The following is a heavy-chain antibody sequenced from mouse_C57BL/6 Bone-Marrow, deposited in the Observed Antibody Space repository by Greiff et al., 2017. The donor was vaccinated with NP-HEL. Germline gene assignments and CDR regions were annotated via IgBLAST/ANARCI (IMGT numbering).Heavy chain of an antibody. CDR1: GYTFTSYW. CDR2: INPSSGYT. Sequence: VQLQQSGAELAKPGASVKLSCKASGYTFTSYWMHRVKQRPGQGLEWIGYINPSSGYTKYNQKFKDKATLTADNSSSTAYMQLSSLTYDDSAVYYCARGASWYFDVWGTGTTVTVTS. V-gene: IGHV1-7*01. CDR3: ARGASWYFDV. J-gene: IGHJ1*03. D-gene: IGHD3-1*01.